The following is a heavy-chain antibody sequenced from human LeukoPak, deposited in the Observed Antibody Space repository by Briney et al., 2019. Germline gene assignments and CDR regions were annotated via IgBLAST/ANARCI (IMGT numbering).Heavy chain of an antibody. CDR1: GGSISGYY. V-gene: IGHV4-38-2*02. Sequence: SETLSLTCTVSGGSISGYYWGWIRQPPGKGLEWIGSGSTYYNPSLKSRVTISVDTSKNQFSLKLSSATAADTAVYYCARDGYCSGGSCYQFDYWGQGTLVTVSS. CDR2: SGST. D-gene: IGHD2-15*01. J-gene: IGHJ4*02. CDR3: ARDGYCSGGSCYQFDY.